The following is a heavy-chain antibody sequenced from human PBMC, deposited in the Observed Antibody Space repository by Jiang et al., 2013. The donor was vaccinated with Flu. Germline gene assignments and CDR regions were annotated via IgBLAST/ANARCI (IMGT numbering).Heavy chain of an antibody. Sequence: SNSAAWNWIRQSPSRGLEWLGRTYYRSKWYNDYAVSVKSRITINPDTSKNQFSLQLNSVTPEDTAVYYCARDYGSGSYSLYYYYGMDVWGQGTTVTVSS. CDR2: TYYRSKWYN. V-gene: IGHV6-1*01. CDR1: SNSAA. D-gene: IGHD3-10*01. CDR3: ARDYGSGSYSLYYYYGMDV. J-gene: IGHJ6*02.